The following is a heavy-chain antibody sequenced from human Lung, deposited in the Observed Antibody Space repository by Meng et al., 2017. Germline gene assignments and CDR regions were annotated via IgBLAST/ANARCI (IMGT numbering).Heavy chain of an antibody. V-gene: IGHV3-9*01. Sequence: GGSLRLSCAASGITFDEFSMHWVRQVQGKGLEWVSGLDHKNNVIGSADSVAGRFTISRDSAKKSLYLQMNNLRLEDSALYFCASAAWYRNDWAFESWGQGTLVTVSS. CDR2: LDHKNNVI. D-gene: IGHD1-26*01. J-gene: IGHJ4*02. CDR1: GITFDEFS. CDR3: ASAAWYRNDWAFES.